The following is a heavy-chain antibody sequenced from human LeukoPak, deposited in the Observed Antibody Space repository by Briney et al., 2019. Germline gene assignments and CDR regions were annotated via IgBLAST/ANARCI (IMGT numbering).Heavy chain of an antibody. V-gene: IGHV1-3*01. CDR1: GYTFTSYA. J-gene: IGHJ4*02. CDR3: AREDSSGYTGSDY. D-gene: IGHD6-19*01. CDR2: INAGNGNT. Sequence: GASVKVSCKASGYTFTSYAMHWVRQAPGQRLEWMGWINAGNGNTRYSQKFQGRVTITRDTSASTAYMELSSLRSEDTAVYYCAREDSSGYTGSDYWGQGTLVTVSS.